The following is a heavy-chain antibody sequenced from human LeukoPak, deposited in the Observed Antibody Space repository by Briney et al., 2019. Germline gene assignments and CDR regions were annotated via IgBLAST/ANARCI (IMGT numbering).Heavy chain of an antibody. CDR2: IYHSGST. V-gene: IGHV4-4*02. J-gene: IGHJ4*02. D-gene: IGHD6-13*01. CDR1: GGSISSSNW. CDR3: ARHWGDRAAARRQFDY. Sequence: PSEALSLTCTVSGGSISSSNWWSWVRQPPGKGLEWIGEIYHSGSTNYNPSLKSRVTISVDTSKNQFSLKLSSVTAADTAVYYCARHWGDRAAARRQFDYWGQGALVTVSS.